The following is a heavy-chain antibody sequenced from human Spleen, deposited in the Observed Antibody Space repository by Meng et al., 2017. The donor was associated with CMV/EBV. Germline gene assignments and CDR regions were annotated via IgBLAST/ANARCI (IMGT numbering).Heavy chain of an antibody. V-gene: IGHV3-19*01. CDR2: VSWNGSRT. CDR1: GFTFSNSD. J-gene: IGHJ6*02. Sequence: GESLKISCAASGFTFSNSDMNWVRQGPGKGLEWVSGVSWNGSRTHYADSVKGRFIISRVNSRNFLYQQMNSLRPEDMAVYYCAKDLSWYDSSGLWGYYYGMDVWGQGTTVTVSS. D-gene: IGHD3-22*01. CDR3: AKDLSWYDSSGLWGYYYGMDV.